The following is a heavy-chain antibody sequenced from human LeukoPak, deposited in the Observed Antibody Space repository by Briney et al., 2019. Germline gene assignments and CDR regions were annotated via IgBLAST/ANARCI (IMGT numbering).Heavy chain of an antibody. Sequence: PGGSLRLSCAASGFTFSLYGMSWVRQAPGKGLEWIGEINHSGSTNYNPSLKSRVTISVDRSKNQFSLKLSSVTAADTAVYYCARGYCSGGSCYSSYYYSYMDVWGKGTTVTVSS. D-gene: IGHD2-15*01. CDR3: ARGYCSGGSCYSSYYYSYMDV. CDR1: GFTFSLYG. J-gene: IGHJ6*03. V-gene: IGHV4-34*01. CDR2: INHSGST.